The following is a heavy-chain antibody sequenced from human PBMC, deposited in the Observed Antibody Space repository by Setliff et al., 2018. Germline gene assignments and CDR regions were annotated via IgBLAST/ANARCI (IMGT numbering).Heavy chain of an antibody. J-gene: IGHJ3*02. V-gene: IGHV1-46*01. D-gene: IGHD3-22*01. CDR3: ARDVFPYHYEGAFDI. CDR2: INPSSGRT. Sequence: ASVKVSCKASGYTFTSHYMHWVRQAPGLGLEWMGTINPSSGRTSYAQKSQGRVTMTRDTSTSTVYMDMSSLRSEDTAVYYCARDVFPYHYEGAFDIWGRGTMVTVSS. CDR1: GYTFTSHY.